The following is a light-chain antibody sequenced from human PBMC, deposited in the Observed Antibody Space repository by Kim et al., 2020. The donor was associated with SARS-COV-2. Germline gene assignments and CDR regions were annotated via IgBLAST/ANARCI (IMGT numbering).Light chain of an antibody. CDR2: SNN. J-gene: IGLJ3*02. CDR1: SSNIGARFD. CDR3: QLYDSSLGDWV. V-gene: IGLV1-40*01. Sequence: QSVLTQPPSVSGAPGQSVTISCTGSSSNIGARFDVHWYQQVPGSAPKLLIHSNNNRPSGVPDRFSGSKSGTSASLAITGLQAEDEADYYCQLYDSSLGDWVFGGGTQLTVL.